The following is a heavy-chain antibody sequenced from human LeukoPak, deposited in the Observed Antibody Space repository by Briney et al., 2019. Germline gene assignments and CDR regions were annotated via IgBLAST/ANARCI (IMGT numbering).Heavy chain of an antibody. V-gene: IGHV3-7*01. Sequence: GGSLRLSCAASGFTLTSYWMSWVRQAPGKGLEWVANIKQDGTEVYYVESVKGRFTISRDNAKNSLFLQMNSLRAEDTAVYYCCAAAPFDYWGQGTLVTVSS. CDR3: CAAAPFDY. D-gene: IGHD6-13*01. CDR2: IKQDGTEV. CDR1: GFTLTSYW. J-gene: IGHJ4*02.